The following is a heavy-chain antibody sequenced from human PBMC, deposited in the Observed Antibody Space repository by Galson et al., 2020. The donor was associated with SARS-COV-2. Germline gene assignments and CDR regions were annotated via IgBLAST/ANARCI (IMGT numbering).Heavy chain of an antibody. CDR3: ARCGATRYYYSWGCYFDYYYYAMDV. J-gene: IGHJ6*02. CDR1: GYTFTNYG. D-gene: IGHD3-3*01. CDR2: ISSYHRLT. V-gene: IGHV1-18*01. Sequence: ASVKVSCKASGYTFTNYGISWVRQAPGHGLEWMGWISSYHRLTNYAQKFQGRLTMTSDTSTTTAYMELRSLRSDDTAVYYCARCGATRYYYSWGCYFDYYYYAMDVWGQGTSVTVSS.